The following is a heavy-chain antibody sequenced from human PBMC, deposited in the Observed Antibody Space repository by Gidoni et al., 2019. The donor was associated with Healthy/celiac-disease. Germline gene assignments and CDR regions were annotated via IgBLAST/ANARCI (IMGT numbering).Heavy chain of an antibody. CDR1: GFTFSSYA. V-gene: IGHV3-23*01. J-gene: IGHJ3*02. Sequence: EVQLLESGGGLVQPGGSLRLSCAASGFTFSSYAMSWVRQAPGKGLEWVSAISGSGGSTYYADSVKGRFTISRDNSKNTLYLQMNSLRAEDTAVYYCAKDRRTMIVVVISPYAFDIWGQGTMVTVSS. CDR2: ISGSGGST. D-gene: IGHD3-22*01. CDR3: AKDRRTMIVVVISPYAFDI.